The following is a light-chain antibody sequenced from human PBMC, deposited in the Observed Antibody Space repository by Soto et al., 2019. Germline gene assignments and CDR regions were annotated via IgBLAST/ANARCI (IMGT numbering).Light chain of an antibody. J-gene: IGKJ4*01. V-gene: IGKV1D-12*01. CDR1: QPISSW. Sequence: DIQMTQSPDSVSASVGDSITITCRASQPISSWVVWYQQKPGQAPKLLIYAASGLQGGVPLRFSGSGSGTDFTLTINTLQPEDFATYYCQQANSFPLTFGGGTRVEVK. CDR3: QQANSFPLT. CDR2: AAS.